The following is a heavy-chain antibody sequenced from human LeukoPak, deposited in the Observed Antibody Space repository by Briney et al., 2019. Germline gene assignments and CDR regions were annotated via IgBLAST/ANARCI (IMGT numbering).Heavy chain of an antibody. CDR2: IREDNTT. J-gene: IGHJ4*02. D-gene: IGHD4-17*01. CDR3: ARMTRDPYGDLPHY. CDR1: GFTFDDYA. V-gene: IGHV3-43*02. Sequence: GGSLRLSCAASGFTFDDYAMHWVRQAPGKGLEWVSLIREDNTTYYADSVRGRFTISRDNSKNTLFLQMNSLRAEDTAVYYCARMTRDPYGDLPHYWGQGTLVTVSS.